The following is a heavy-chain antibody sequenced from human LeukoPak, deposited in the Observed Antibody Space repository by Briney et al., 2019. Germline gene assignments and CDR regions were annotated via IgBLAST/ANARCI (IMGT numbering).Heavy chain of an antibody. V-gene: IGHV4-34*01. D-gene: IGHD6-13*01. CDR1: GGSFSGYY. Sequence: PSETLSLTCAVYGGSFSGYYWSWIRQPPGKGLEWIGEINHSGSTNYNPSLKSRVTVSVDTSKNQFSLKLSSVTAADTAVYYCARVGAALGFDYWGQGTLVTVSS. CDR3: ARVGAALGFDY. J-gene: IGHJ4*02. CDR2: INHSGST.